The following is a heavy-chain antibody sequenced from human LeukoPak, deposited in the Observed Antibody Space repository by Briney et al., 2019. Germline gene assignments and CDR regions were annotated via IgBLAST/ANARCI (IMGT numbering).Heavy chain of an antibody. D-gene: IGHD1-26*01. V-gene: IGHV3-21*01. CDR3: ARDGRMGTTTDGFDI. CDR1: GFTFSDYT. Sequence: GGSLRLSCAASGFTFSDYTMNWVRQAPGKGLEWVSLIGSSSSYIYYADSVKGRFTISRDNAKNSLYLQMSSLRAEDTAVYYCARDGRMGTTTDGFDIWGQGTMVTVSS. CDR2: IGSSSSYI. J-gene: IGHJ3*02.